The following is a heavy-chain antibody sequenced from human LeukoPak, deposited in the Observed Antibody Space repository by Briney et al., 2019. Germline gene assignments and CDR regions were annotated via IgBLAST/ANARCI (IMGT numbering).Heavy chain of an antibody. CDR1: GGSFSNYV. CDR2: INAGNGNT. V-gene: IGHV1-3*01. J-gene: IGHJ6*02. D-gene: IGHD2-8*02. CDR3: ARGTESYGMDV. Sequence: ASVKVSCKASGGSFSNYVITWVRQAPGQRLEWMGWINAGNGNTKYSQKFQGRVTITRDTSASTAYMELSSLRSEDTAVYYCARGTESYGMDVWGQGTTVTVSS.